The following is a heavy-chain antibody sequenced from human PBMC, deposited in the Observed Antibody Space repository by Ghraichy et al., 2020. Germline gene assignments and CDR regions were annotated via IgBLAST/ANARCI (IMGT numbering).Heavy chain of an antibody. D-gene: IGHD6-19*01. J-gene: IGHJ4*02. CDR3: ARPYTGYNSGWYYFDL. CDR1: GFTFSSYW. Sequence: GESLNISCAASGFTFSSYWMAWVRQAPGKELEWVANINQDGSDTYYVHSVKGRFTISRDNAKNSLYLQMNSLRAEDTAVYYCARPYTGYNSGWYYFDLWGQGTLVTVSS. V-gene: IGHV3-7*01. CDR2: INQDGSDT.